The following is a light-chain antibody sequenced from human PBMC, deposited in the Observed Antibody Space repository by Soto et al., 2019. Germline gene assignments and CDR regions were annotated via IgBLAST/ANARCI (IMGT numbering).Light chain of an antibody. CDR2: AAS. CDR3: QQSYSYPLT. J-gene: IGKJ4*01. CDR1: QTISRN. V-gene: IGKV1-39*01. Sequence: DIQMTQSPSSLSASVGDRVNITCRASQTISRNLNWYQQKPGKAPKFLISAASSLQSGVPSRFSGSGSGTDFTLTISSLQPEDFATYFCQQSYSYPLTFGGGTKVDIK.